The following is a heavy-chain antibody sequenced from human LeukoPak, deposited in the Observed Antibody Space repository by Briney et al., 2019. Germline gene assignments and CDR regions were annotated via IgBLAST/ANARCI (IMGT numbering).Heavy chain of an antibody. J-gene: IGHJ4*02. D-gene: IGHD3-22*01. V-gene: IGHV1-24*01. Sequence: GASVKVSCKVSGYTLTELSMHWVRQAPGKGLEWMGGFDPEDGETIYAQKFQGRVTMTEDTSTDTAYMELSSLRSEDTAVYYCATGLPNYYDSSGYLDYWGQGTLVTVSS. CDR1: GYTLTELS. CDR2: FDPEDGET. CDR3: ATGLPNYYDSSGYLDY.